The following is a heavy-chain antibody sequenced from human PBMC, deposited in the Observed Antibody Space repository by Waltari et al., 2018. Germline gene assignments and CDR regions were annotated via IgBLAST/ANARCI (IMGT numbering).Heavy chain of an antibody. CDR2: FYNSGTT. J-gene: IGHJ6*04. CDR3: ARDKAGYCTGGSCGSGMDA. D-gene: IGHD2-15*01. Sequence: QVQLQESGPGLVKPSETLSLTCTVSGGSVSRDSYYWSWIRQTPGKGLEWIGYFYNSGTTNYSPSLESRVTISVDTSKNQFSLKMRSVTAADTAVYYCARDKAGYCTGGSCGSGMDAWGKGTSVTGSS. V-gene: IGHV4-61*01. CDR1: GGSVSRDSYY.